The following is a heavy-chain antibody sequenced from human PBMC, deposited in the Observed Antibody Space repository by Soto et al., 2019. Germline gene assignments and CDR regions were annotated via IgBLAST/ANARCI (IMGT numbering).Heavy chain of an antibody. CDR2: ISGSGAGT. D-gene: IGHD6-19*01. J-gene: IGHJ4*02. V-gene: IGHV3-23*01. Sequence: PGGSLRLSCAASGFTFSSFAMNWVRQAPGKGLEWVSGISGSGAGTNYADSVKGRFSISRDNSKNTLFLQMTSLRTDDTAVYYCAKIVRGLGIAVAGFDYWGQGALVTVSS. CDR3: AKIVRGLGIAVAGFDY. CDR1: GFTFSSFA.